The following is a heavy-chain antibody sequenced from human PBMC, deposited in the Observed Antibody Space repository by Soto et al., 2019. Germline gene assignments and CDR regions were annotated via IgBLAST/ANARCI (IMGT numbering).Heavy chain of an antibody. V-gene: IGHV3-30*18. CDR2: ISYDGSNK. D-gene: IGHD6-13*01. J-gene: IGHJ5*02. CDR3: AKVPAAASNWFDP. Sequence: VQLLESGGGLVQPGGSLRLSCAASGFTFSSYGMHWVRQAPGKGLEWVAVISYDGSNKYYADSVKGRFTISRDNSKNTLYLQMNSLRAEDTAVYYCAKVPAAASNWFDPWGQGTLVTVSS. CDR1: GFTFSSYG.